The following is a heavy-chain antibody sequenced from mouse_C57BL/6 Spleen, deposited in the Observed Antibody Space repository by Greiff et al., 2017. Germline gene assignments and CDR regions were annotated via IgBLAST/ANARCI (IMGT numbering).Heavy chain of an antibody. CDR2: ISGGGGNT. CDR3: ARHEDSNYDWYFDV. Sequence: EVHLVESGGGLVKPGGSLKLSCAASGFTFSSYTMSWVRQTPEKRLEWVATISGGGGNTYYPDSVKGRFTISRDNVKNTLYLQMSSLRSEDTALYYCARHEDSNYDWYFDVWGTGTTVTVSS. CDR1: GFTFSSYT. J-gene: IGHJ1*03. V-gene: IGHV5-9*01. D-gene: IGHD2-5*01.